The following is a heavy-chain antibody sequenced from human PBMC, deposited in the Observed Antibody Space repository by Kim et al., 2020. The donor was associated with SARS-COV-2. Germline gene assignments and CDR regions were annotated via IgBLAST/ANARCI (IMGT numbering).Heavy chain of an antibody. J-gene: IGHJ6*02. CDR1: GGSISSGGYY. CDR3: AREYSSSFQFSNARNV. V-gene: IGHV4-31*03. D-gene: IGHD6-13*01. CDR2: IYYSGST. Sequence: SETLSLTCTVSGGSISSGGYYWSWIRQHPGKGLEWIGYIYYSGSTYYNPSLKSRVTISVDTSKNQFSLKLSSVTAADTAVYYCAREYSSSFQFSNARNVWGQGTTVTVSS.